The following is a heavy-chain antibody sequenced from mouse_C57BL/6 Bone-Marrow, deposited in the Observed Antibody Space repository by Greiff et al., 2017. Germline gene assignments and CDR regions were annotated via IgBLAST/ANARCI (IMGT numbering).Heavy chain of an antibody. Sequence: VQLQQSGAELVRPGASVKLSCKASGYTFTSYGISWVKQRTGQGLEWIGKIYPRSGSTYYNEKFKGKATLTADKSSSTAYMELRSLTSEDSAVYVCARGHYGSSAIAYWGQGTLVTVSA. CDR3: ARGHYGSSAIAY. CDR1: GYTFTSYG. CDR2: IYPRSGST. J-gene: IGHJ3*01. V-gene: IGHV1-81*01. D-gene: IGHD1-1*01.